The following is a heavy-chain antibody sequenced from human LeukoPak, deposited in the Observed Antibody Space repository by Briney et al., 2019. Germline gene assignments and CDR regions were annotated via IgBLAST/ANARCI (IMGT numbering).Heavy chain of an antibody. J-gene: IGHJ4*02. CDR2: IYWNDDK. CDR3: AHRLWWSSSSPYYFDY. CDR1: GFSLSTSGVG. D-gene: IGHD6-6*01. Sequence: SGPTLVKPTQTLTLTCTFSGFSLSTSGVGVGWIRQPPGKALEWLALIYWNDDKRYSPSLKSRLTITKDTSKNQVVLTMTNMDPVDTATYYCAHRLWWSSSSPYYFDYWGQGTLVTVSS. V-gene: IGHV2-5*01.